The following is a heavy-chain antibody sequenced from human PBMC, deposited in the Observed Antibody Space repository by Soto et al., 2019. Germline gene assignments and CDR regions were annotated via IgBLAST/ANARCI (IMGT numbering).Heavy chain of an antibody. V-gene: IGHV4-30-2*05. D-gene: IGHD2-21*02. CDR2: IYHSGST. J-gene: IGHJ5*02. CDR3: ARASGGGDYGWHNWFDP. CDR1: GGSISSGGYS. Sequence: PSETLSLTCAVSGGSISSGGYSWSWVRQPPGKGLEWFGYIYHSGSTYYNPSLKSRVTISVDTSKNQFSLKLSSVTAADTAVYYCARASGGGDYGWHNWFDPWGQGTLVTVSS.